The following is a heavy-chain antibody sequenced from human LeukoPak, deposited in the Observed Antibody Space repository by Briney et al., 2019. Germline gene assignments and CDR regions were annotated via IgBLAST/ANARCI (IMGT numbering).Heavy chain of an antibody. CDR2: IYSGGST. Sequence: PGGSLRLSCAASGFTVSSNYMSWVRQAPGKGLEWVSVIYSGGSTYYADSVKGRFTISRDNSKSTLYIQMNSLRAEDTAVYYCARGPYYYDSSGSIIDYWGQGTLVTVSS. V-gene: IGHV3-53*01. CDR3: ARGPYYYDSSGSIIDY. D-gene: IGHD3-22*01. J-gene: IGHJ4*02. CDR1: GFTVSSNY.